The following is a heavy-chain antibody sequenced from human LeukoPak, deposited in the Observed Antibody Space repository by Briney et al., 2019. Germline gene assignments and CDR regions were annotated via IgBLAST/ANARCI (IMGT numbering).Heavy chain of an antibody. CDR3: ARDAVPEPGIAVH. D-gene: IGHD6-19*01. V-gene: IGHV1-2*02. Sequence: GASVKVSCKASGYTFTGYYMHWVRQAPGQGLEWMGWINPNSGGTNYAQKFQGRVTMTRDTSISTAYMELSRLRSDDTAVYYCARDAVPEPGIAVHWGQGTLINVSS. J-gene: IGHJ4*02. CDR1: GYTFTGYY. CDR2: INPNSGGT.